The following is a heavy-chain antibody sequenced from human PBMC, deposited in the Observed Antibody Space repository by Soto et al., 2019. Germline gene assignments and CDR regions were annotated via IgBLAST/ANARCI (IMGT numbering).Heavy chain of an antibody. CDR3: ARDHTAMASIFDY. V-gene: IGHV4-39*01. D-gene: IGHD5-18*01. Sequence: TLSLTCTVSGVSISSSSYYWGWIRQPPGKGLEWIGSIYYSGSTYYNPSLKSRVTISVDTSKNQFSLKLSSVTAADTAVYYCARDHTAMASIFDYWGQGTLVTVSS. CDR2: IYYSGST. J-gene: IGHJ4*02. CDR1: GVSISSSSYY.